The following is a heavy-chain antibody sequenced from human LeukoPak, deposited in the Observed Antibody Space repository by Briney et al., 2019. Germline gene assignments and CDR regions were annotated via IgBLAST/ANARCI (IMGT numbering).Heavy chain of an antibody. CDR1: GGSIDIYY. V-gene: IGHV4-4*07. J-gene: IGHJ4*02. CDR2: IYTTGST. Sequence: SETLSLTCTVSGGSIDIYYWSWIRQPAGKGLEWIGHIYTTGSTSYNPSLKSRVTMSVDPPKNQFSLKLSSVTAADTAVYYCASPGGGPTDYWGQGTLVTVSS. D-gene: IGHD3-16*01. CDR3: ASPGGGPTDY.